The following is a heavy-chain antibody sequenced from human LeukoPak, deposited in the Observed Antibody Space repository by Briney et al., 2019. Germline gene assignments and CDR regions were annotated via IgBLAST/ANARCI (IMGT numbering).Heavy chain of an antibody. CDR3: AKDHDSSGWYGLFDY. CDR1: GFTFRTYG. Sequence: PGGALRLACTVFGFTFRTYGMDWVRQAPGKGLELVSAISGGGGGPYYAASVKGPFTISRDNSKNTLYLHMDSLRAEDTAVYYCAKDHDSSGWYGLFDYWGQGTLVIVSS. D-gene: IGHD6-19*01. V-gene: IGHV3-23*01. J-gene: IGHJ4*02. CDR2: ISGGGGGP.